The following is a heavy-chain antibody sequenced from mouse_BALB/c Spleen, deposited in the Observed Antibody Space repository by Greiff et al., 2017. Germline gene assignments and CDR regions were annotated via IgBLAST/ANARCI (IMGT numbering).Heavy chain of an antibody. CDR2: INSNGGST. V-gene: IGHV5-6-3*01. CDR1: GFTFSSYG. Sequence: DVKLVESGGGLVQPGGSLKLSCAASGFTFSSYGMSWVRQTPDKRLELVATINSNGGSTYYPESVKGRFTISRDNAKNTLYQQMSSLKSEATAMYYCARVRHDAMDYWGQGTSVTVSS. D-gene: IGHD3-1*01. CDR3: ARVRHDAMDY. J-gene: IGHJ4*01.